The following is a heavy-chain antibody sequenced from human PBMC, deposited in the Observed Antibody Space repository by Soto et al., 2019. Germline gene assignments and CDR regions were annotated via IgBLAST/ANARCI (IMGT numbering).Heavy chain of an antibody. CDR3: ARDFDFLFDY. CDR2: INVKDGHI. CDR1: GYSFSKYG. Sequence: QVRLVQSGAEVKEPGATVKVSCKASGYSFSKYGISWVRQAPGQGLEWLGWINVKDGHINYGRNFQGRLILTTDTSTTTAYMELRTLRFDDTAVYYCARDFDFLFDYWGQGTWVTVSS. J-gene: IGHJ4*02. V-gene: IGHV1-18*01.